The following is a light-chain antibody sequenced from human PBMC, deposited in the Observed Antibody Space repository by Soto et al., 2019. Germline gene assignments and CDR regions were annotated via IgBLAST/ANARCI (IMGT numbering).Light chain of an antibody. CDR2: DAS. CDR1: QSVSSY. V-gene: IGKV3-11*01. CDR3: QQRSNWPT. J-gene: IGKJ4*01. Sequence: EIVLTQSPATLSLSPGERATLSCRASQSVSSYLAWYQQKPGQAPRLLIYDASNRATGIPARFSGSGSGTDFTLTIISLEPEDFAVYYCQQRSNWPTFGGGTKVDIK.